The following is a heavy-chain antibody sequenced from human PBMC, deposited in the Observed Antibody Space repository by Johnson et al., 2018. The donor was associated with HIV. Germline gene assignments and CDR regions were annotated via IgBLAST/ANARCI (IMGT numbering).Heavy chain of an antibody. CDR1: GFTFSIYA. CDR2: FYWSGGNT. CDR3: AREGARNAFDI. J-gene: IGHJ3*02. V-gene: IGHV3-20*04. D-gene: IGHD3-16*01. Sequence: VHLVESGGGLVQPGGSLRLSCAASGFTFSIYAMIWVRQAPGKGLEWVSGFYWSGGNTGYADSVKGRFTISRDNAKNSLYLQMNSQRVEDTALYYCAREGARNAFDIWGQGTMVTVSS.